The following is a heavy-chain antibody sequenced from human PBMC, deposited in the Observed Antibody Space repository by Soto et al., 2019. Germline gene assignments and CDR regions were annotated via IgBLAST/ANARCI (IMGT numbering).Heavy chain of an antibody. CDR3: TTSTPDYVYYYCMDV. V-gene: IGHV3-15*01. Sequence: GGSLRLSCAASGFTFSNAWMSWVRQAPGKGLEWVGRIKSKTDGGTTDYAAPVKGRFTISRDDSKNTLYLQMNSLKTEDTAVYYCTTSTPDYVYYYCMDVWGQGTTVTVSS. CDR2: IKSKTDGGTT. D-gene: IGHD4-17*01. J-gene: IGHJ6*02. CDR1: GFTFSNAW.